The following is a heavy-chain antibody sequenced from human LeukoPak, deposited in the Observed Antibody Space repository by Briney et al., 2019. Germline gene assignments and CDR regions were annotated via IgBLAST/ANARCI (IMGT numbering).Heavy chain of an antibody. D-gene: IGHD5-18*01. J-gene: IGHJ4*02. CDR3: ARDSYSYGYGGFDY. V-gene: IGHV4-30-4*01. CDR2: IYSTGNT. CDR1: GGSISSGDRY. Sequence: PSQTLSLTCTGSGGSISSGDRYWSWVRQSPGKGLEWIGYIYSTGNTYYNQSLKSRVIISVDTSKNQFSLELNSVTAADTAVYYCARDSYSYGYGGFDYWGQGILVTVSS.